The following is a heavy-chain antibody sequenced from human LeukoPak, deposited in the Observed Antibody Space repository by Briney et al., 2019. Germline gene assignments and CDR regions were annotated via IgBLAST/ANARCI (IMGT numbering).Heavy chain of an antibody. CDR2: IIPILGIA. J-gene: IGHJ3*02. Sequence: GSSVKVSCKASGGTFSSYTISWLRQAPGQGLEWMGRIIPILGIANYAQKFQGRVTITADKSTSTAYMELSSLRSEDTAVYYCASWVRYSYGYNAFDIWGQGTMVTVSS. CDR1: GGTFSSYT. D-gene: IGHD5-18*01. V-gene: IGHV1-69*02. CDR3: ASWVRYSYGYNAFDI.